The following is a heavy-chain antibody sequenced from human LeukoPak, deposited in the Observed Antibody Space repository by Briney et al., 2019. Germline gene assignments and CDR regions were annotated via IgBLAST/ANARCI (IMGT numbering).Heavy chain of an antibody. Sequence: PGGSLRLSCAASGFALSSYWMHWVRQAPGKGLVWVSRIHSDGSSTKYADSVKGRFTISRDTAKNTLYLQMNSLRAEDTAVYYCARSFKDNSGYDYVDSFDIWGQGTMVTVSS. CDR3: ARSFKDNSGYDYVDSFDI. J-gene: IGHJ3*02. CDR2: IHSDGSST. V-gene: IGHV3-74*03. D-gene: IGHD3-22*01. CDR1: GFALSSYW.